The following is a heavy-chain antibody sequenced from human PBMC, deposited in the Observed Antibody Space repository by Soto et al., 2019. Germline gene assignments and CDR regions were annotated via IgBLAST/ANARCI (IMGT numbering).Heavy chain of an antibody. CDR3: ARDIVVVVDANGHKYNWFDT. J-gene: IGHJ5*02. CDR1: GGSISSYY. V-gene: IGHV4-59*01. D-gene: IGHD2-15*01. Sequence: SETLSLTCTVSGGSISSYYWSWIRQPPGKGLEWIGYIYYSGSTNYNPSLKSRVPISVDTSKNQFSLKLSSVTAAATAVYYCARDIVVVVDANGHKYNWFDTWGQGTLVTVSS. CDR2: IYYSGST.